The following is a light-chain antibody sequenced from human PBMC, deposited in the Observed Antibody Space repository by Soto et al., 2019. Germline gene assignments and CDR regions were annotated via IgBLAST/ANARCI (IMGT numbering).Light chain of an antibody. V-gene: IGKV1-5*01. J-gene: IGKJ1*01. Sequence: DIQMTQSPSTLSASVGDRVTITCRASQSISIWLAWYQQKPGKAPKLLIYDASSLESGVPSRFSGSGSGTEFTLTSSRLQPDDFAGYYCQQYNSYSGTFGQGTKVDIK. CDR1: QSISIW. CDR3: QQYNSYSGT. CDR2: DAS.